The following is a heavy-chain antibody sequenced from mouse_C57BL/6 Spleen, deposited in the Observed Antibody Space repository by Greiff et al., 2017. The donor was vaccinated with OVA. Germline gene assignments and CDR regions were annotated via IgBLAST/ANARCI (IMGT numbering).Heavy chain of an antibody. D-gene: IGHD1-1*01. J-gene: IGHJ1*03. CDR3: ARRLITAVVRYWYFDV. CDR1: GYTFTEYT. CDR2: FYPGCGSI. Sequence: QVQLQQSGAELVKPGASVKLSCKASGYTFTEYTIHWVKQRSGQGLEWIGWFYPGCGSIKYNEKFKDKATLTADKSSSTVSMELSILTSDDTAVYFGARRLITAVVRYWYFDVWGTGTTVTVSS. V-gene: IGHV1-62-2*01.